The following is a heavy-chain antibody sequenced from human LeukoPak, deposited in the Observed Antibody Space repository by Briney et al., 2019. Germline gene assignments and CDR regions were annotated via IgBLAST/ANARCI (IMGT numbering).Heavy chain of an antibody. D-gene: IGHD5-12*01. CDR3: AKGKGGGYGSRHYFDY. CDR2: ISWNSGSI. CDR1: GFTFDDYA. Sequence: PGRSLRLSCAASGFTFDDYATHWVRQAPGKGLEWVSGISWNSGSIGYADSVKGRFTISRDNAKNSLYLQMNSLRAEDTALYYCAKGKGGGYGSRHYFDYWGQGTLVTVSS. V-gene: IGHV3-9*01. J-gene: IGHJ4*02.